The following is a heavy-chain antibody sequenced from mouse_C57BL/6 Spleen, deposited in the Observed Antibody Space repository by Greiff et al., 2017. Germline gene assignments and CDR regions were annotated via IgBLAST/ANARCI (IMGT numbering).Heavy chain of an antibody. CDR2: ISSGGSYT. V-gene: IGHV5-6*01. Sequence: EVMLVESGGDLVKPGGSLKLSCAASGFTFSSYGMSWVRQTPDKRLEWVATISSGGSYTYYPDSVKGRFTISRDNAKNTLYLQMSSLKSEDTAMYYCARQTTVVDYYAMDYWGEGTPVTVSS. CDR3: ARQTTVVDYYAMDY. J-gene: IGHJ4*01. CDR1: GFTFSSYG. D-gene: IGHD1-1*01.